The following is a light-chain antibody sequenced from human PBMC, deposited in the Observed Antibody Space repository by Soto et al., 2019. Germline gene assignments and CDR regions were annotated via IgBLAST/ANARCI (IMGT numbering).Light chain of an antibody. Sequence: DIVMTQSPDSLAVSLGERATINCKSCQSLLFSLDNKNYLAWYQQQPGRPPKLLIYWASTRESGVPDRFSGSGSGTDFTLTISSLQAEDVAVYYCQQYYSSPPLTFGGGTKVEIK. CDR2: WAS. J-gene: IGKJ4*01. V-gene: IGKV4-1*01. CDR1: QSLLFSLDNKNY. CDR3: QQYYSSPPLT.